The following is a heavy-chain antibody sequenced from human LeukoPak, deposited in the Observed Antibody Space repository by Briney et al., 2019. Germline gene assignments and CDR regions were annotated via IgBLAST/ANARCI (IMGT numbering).Heavy chain of an antibody. Sequence: TGGSLRLSCAASGFTFSNYAMSWVRQAPGKGLEWVSAISGSGGSTYYADSVKGRFTISRDNSKNTLYLQMNSLRAEDTAVYYCAKDGQYCSGGSCPPAKYYFDYWGQGTLVTVSS. V-gene: IGHV3-23*01. CDR2: ISGSGGST. CDR3: AKDGQYCSGGSCPPAKYYFDY. J-gene: IGHJ4*02. CDR1: GFTFSNYA. D-gene: IGHD2-15*01.